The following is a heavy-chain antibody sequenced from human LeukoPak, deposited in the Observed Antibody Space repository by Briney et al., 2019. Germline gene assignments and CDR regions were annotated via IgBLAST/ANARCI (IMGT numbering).Heavy chain of an antibody. Sequence: ASVTVSCKASGYTFTIYYMHWVRQAPGQGLEWMGWINPNSGATSYAQRFQGRVTMTRDTSISTAYMELSGLTSDDTAVYYCARNPPYCTSTSCYSDYWGQGTLVTVSS. V-gene: IGHV1-2*02. CDR2: INPNSGAT. CDR3: ARNPPYCTSTSCYSDY. D-gene: IGHD2-2*02. J-gene: IGHJ4*02. CDR1: GYTFTIYY.